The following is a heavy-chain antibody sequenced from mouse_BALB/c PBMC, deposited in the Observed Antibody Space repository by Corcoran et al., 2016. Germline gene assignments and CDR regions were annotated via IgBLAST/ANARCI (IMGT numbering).Heavy chain of an antibody. V-gene: IGHV14-3*02. D-gene: IGHD1-1*01. CDR3: ARRPTGVASFDY. J-gene: IGHJ2*01. CDR2: LDPANGNT. Sequence: EVQLQQSGAELVKPGASVKLSCTASGFNIKDTYMHWVKQRPEQGLEWIGRLDPANGNTKYDPKFQGKATITADTSSNTAYLQLSSLTSSDTAVYYWARRPTGVASFDYWGQGTTLTVS. CDR1: GFNIKDTY.